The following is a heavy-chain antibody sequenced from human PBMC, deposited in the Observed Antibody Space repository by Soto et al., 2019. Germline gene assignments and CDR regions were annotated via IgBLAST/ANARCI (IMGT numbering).Heavy chain of an antibody. V-gene: IGHV3-15*07. CDR1: GFTFSNAW. Sequence: GGSLRLSCAASGFTFSNAWMNWVRQAPGKGLEWVGRIKSKTDGGTTDYAAPVKGRFTISRDDSKNTLYLQMNSLKTEDTAVYYCTTEGVLLWFGELGLGAFDIWGQGTMVTVSS. J-gene: IGHJ3*02. CDR2: IKSKTDGGTT. CDR3: TTEGVLLWFGELGLGAFDI. D-gene: IGHD3-10*01.